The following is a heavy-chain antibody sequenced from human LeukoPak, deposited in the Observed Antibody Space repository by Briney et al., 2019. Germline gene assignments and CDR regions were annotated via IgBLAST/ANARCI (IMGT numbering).Heavy chain of an antibody. CDR3: ARDRGGPDY. J-gene: IGHJ4*02. D-gene: IGHD3-10*01. CDR2: ISYDGSNK. V-gene: IGHV3-30*04. CDR1: GFTFSSYA. Sequence: GGSLRLSCAASGFTFSSYAMHWVRQAPGKGLEWVAVISYDGSNKYYADSVKGRFTISRDNSKNTLYLQMNSLRVEDTAVYYCARDRGGPDYWGQGILVTVSS.